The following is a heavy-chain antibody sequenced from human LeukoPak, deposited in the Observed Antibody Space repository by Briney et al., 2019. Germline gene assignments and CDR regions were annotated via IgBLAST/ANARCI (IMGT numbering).Heavy chain of an antibody. V-gene: IGHV5-51*01. CDR2: IYPGDSDT. CDR1: GYRFTDYW. D-gene: IGHD4-23*01. J-gene: IGHJ4*02. Sequence: GESLKISCKGSGYRFTDYWIGWVRQMPGKGLEWMGIIYPGDSDTTYSPSFHGQVIISVDMSLSTAYLQWNSLKASDTAMYYCARGGNSDYFDYWGQGTLVTVSS. CDR3: ARGGNSDYFDY.